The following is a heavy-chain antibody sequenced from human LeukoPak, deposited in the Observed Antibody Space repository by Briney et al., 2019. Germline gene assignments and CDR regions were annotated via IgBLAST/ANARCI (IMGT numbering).Heavy chain of an antibody. CDR1: GYTFTGYY. V-gene: IGHV1-46*01. Sequence: GASVKVSCKASGYTFTGYYMHWVRQAPGQGLEWMGIINPSGGSTSYAQKFQGRVTMTRDTSTSTVYMELSSLRSEDTAVYYCARVALWFGESYYFDYWGQGTLVTVSS. D-gene: IGHD3-10*01. CDR3: ARVALWFGESYYFDY. J-gene: IGHJ4*02. CDR2: INPSGGST.